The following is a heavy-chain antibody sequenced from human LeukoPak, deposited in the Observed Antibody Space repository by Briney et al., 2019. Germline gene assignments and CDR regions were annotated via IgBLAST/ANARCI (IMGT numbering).Heavy chain of an antibody. J-gene: IGHJ4*02. D-gene: IGHD5-18*01. Sequence: SETLSLTCTVSGGSISSYYWSWIRQPPRKGLEWIGYIYYSGSTNYNPSLKSRVTISVDTSKNQFSLKLSSVTAADTAVYYCARGKRTAMVQYYFDYWGKGTLVTVSS. CDR2: IYYSGST. V-gene: IGHV4-59*01. CDR1: GGSISSYY. CDR3: ARGKRTAMVQYYFDY.